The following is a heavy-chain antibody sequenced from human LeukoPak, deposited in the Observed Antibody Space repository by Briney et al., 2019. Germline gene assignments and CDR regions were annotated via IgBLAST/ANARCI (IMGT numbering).Heavy chain of an antibody. CDR2: ISGSGGST. CDR1: GFTFSSYA. D-gene: IGHD3-10*01. J-gene: IGHJ3*02. CDR3: AKDPVNSGQDSGTFDI. V-gene: IGHV3-23*01. Sequence: PGGSLRLSCAASGFTFSSYAMSWVRQAPGKGLEWVSAISGSGGSTYYADSVKGRFTISRDSSKNTLYLQMNTLRAEDTAVYYCAKDPVNSGQDSGTFDIWGQGTMVTVSS.